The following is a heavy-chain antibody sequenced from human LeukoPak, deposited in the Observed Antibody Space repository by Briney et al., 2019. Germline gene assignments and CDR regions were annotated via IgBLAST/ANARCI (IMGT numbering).Heavy chain of an antibody. V-gene: IGHV4-34*01. D-gene: IGHD3-22*01. CDR3: ARHHTLYYYDSSGPPYFDY. Sequence: SKTLSLTCAVYGGPFSGYYWSWIRQSPGKGLEWIGEINHSGSTNYNPSLKSRVTISVDTSKNQFSLKLSSVTAADTAVYYCARHHTLYYYDSSGPPYFDYWGQGTLVTVSS. CDR1: GGPFSGYY. J-gene: IGHJ4*02. CDR2: INHSGST.